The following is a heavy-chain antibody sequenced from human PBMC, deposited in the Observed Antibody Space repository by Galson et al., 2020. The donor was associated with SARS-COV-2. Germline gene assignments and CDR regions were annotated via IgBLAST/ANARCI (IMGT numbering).Heavy chain of an antibody. CDR1: GGSISSYY. CDR2: IYYSGST. Sequence: SETLSLTCTVSGGSISSYYWSWIRQPPGKGLEWIGYIYYSGSTNYNPSLKSRVTISVDTSKNQFSLKLSSVTAADTAVYYCARGTYGSGIEWGQGTLVTVSS. J-gene: IGHJ4*02. D-gene: IGHD3-10*01. CDR3: ARGTYGSGIE. V-gene: IGHV4-59*13.